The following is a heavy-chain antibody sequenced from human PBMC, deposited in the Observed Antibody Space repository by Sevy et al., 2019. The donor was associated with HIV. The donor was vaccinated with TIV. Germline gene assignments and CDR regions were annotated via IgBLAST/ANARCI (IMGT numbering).Heavy chain of an antibody. V-gene: IGHV4-61*01. J-gene: IGHJ4*02. CDR1: GGSVSSGSYY. CDR2: IYYSGST. CDR3: ARSDSGSYQTSYYFDY. D-gene: IGHD1-26*01. Sequence: SETLSLTCTVSGGSVSSGSYYWSWIRQPPGKGLEWIGYIYYSGSTNYNPSLKSRVTISVDTSKNQFSLKLSSVTAADTAVYYCARSDSGSYQTSYYFDYLGQGTLVTVSS.